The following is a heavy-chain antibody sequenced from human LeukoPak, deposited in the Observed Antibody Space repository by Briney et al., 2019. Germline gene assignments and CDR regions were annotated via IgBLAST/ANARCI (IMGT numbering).Heavy chain of an antibody. Sequence: PSETLSLTCTVSGGSISSGDYYWSWIRQPPGKGLEWIGYIYYSGSTYYNLSLKSRVTISVDTSKNQFSLKLSSVTAADTAVYYCARALLWWSNAFDIWGQGTMVTVSS. D-gene: IGHD2-21*01. V-gene: IGHV4-30-4*08. CDR3: ARALLWWSNAFDI. CDR2: IYYSGST. J-gene: IGHJ3*02. CDR1: GGSISSGDYY.